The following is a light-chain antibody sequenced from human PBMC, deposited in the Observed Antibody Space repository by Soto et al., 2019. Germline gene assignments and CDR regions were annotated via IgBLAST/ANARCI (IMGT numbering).Light chain of an antibody. V-gene: IGKV3-20*01. CDR3: QHYGGSPLIT. CDR1: QSVSSSY. Sequence: EIVLTQSPGTLSLSPGERATLSCRASQSVSSSYLAWYQQKPGQAPRLLIYGASSSATGIPDRFSGSGSGTYFTLTISRLEPEDFAVYYCQHYGGSPLITFAQGTRLEI. J-gene: IGKJ5*01. CDR2: GAS.